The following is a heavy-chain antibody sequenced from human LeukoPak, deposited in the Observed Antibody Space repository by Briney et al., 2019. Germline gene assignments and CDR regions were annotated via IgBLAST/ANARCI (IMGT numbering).Heavy chain of an antibody. V-gene: IGHV3-15*01. CDR2: IKSKTDGGTT. J-gene: IGHJ4*02. CDR3: TTDPARDILTGYAWG. D-gene: IGHD3-9*01. CDR1: GFTFSNAW. Sequence: GGSLRLSCAASGFTFSNAWMSWVRQAPGKGLEWVGRIKSKTDGGTTDYAAPVKGRFTISRDDSKNTLYLQMNSLKTEDTAVYYCTTDPARDILTGYAWGWGQGTLVTVSS.